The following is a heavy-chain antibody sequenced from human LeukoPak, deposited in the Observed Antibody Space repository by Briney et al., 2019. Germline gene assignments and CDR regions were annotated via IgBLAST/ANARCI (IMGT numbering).Heavy chain of an antibody. CDR1: GVTLSPYG. D-gene: IGHD2-2*01. V-gene: IGHV3-30*18. Sequence: PGMSLRLSCAASGVTLSPYGMHWVRQAPGKGLEWVAVISYEGGTQHYADSVKGRFTISRDNSKNTLYLQMNSLRAEDTAVYYCAKDRGYCSSTSCYGLNWFDPWGQGTLVTVSS. CDR3: AKDRGYCSSTSCYGLNWFDP. J-gene: IGHJ5*02. CDR2: ISYEGGTQ.